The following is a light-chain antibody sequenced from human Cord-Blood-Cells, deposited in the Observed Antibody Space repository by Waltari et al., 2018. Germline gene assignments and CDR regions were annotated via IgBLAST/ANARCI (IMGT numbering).Light chain of an antibody. V-gene: IGLV1-36*01. CDR1: SSNIGNNA. J-gene: IGLJ3*02. CDR3: CSYAGSSTV. CDR2: EGS. Sequence: QSVLTQPPSVSEAPRQRVTISCSGSSSNIGNNAVNWYQQLPGKAPKLMIYEGSKRPSGVSNRFSGSKSGNTASLTISGLQAEDEADYYCCSYAGSSTVFGGGTKLTVL.